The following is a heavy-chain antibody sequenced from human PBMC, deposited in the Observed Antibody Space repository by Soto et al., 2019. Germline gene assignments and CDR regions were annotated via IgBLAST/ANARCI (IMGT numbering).Heavy chain of an antibody. CDR3: ARMSHPLYGMDV. CDR2: IIPIFGTA. J-gene: IGHJ6*02. CDR1: GGTFSSYA. Sequence: QVQLVQSGAEVKKPGSSVKVSCKASGGTFSSYAISWVRQAPGQGLEWMGGIIPIFGTANYAQKFQGRVXLXAXVSTSTAYMELSSLRSEDTAVYYCARMSHPLYGMDVWGQGTTVTVSS. V-gene: IGHV1-69*12.